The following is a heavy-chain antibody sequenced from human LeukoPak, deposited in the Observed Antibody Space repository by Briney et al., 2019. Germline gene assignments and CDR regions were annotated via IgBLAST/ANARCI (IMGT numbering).Heavy chain of an antibody. CDR3: ASTTLYYGSGTSYYYYYMDV. CDR2: IYYSGST. D-gene: IGHD3-10*01. V-gene: IGHV4-59*08. J-gene: IGHJ6*03. Sequence: PSETLSLTCTVSGGSISSYCWSWIRQPPGKGLEWIGYIYYSGSTNYNPSLKSRVTISVDTSKNQFSLKLSSVTAADTAVYYCASTTLYYGSGTSYYYYYMDVWGKGTTVTVSS. CDR1: GGSISSYC.